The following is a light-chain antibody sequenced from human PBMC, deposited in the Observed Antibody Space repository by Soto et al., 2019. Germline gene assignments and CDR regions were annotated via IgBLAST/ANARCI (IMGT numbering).Light chain of an antibody. CDR1: QSISNW. CDR3: QQYNSHS. CDR2: HAS. J-gene: IGKJ1*01. Sequence: IQLTQSPSTLPASVGDRVTLTCRASQSISNWLAWYQQKPGTAPKLLIYHASILETAIPSRFSGNGSGTEVPLPISSLQPGDFGTDYSQQYNSHSLGQGSRVEIK. V-gene: IGKV1-5*01.